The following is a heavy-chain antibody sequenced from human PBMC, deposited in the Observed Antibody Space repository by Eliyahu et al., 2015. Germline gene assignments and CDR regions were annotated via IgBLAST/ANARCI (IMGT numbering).Heavy chain of an antibody. CDR2: XNHSGST. V-gene: IGHV4-34*01. D-gene: IGHD3-10*01. CDR3: ARALRNAPPLLWFGELLSTADAFDI. CDR1: GXSFSGYY. J-gene: IGHJ3*02. Sequence: QVQLQQWGAGLLKPSETLSLTCAVXGXSFSGYYWSXXRQPPGKGLEWVGEXNHSGSTNYNPSLKSRVTISVDTSKNQFSLKLSSVTAADTAVYYCARALRNAPPLLWFGELLSTADAFDIWGQGTMVTVSS.